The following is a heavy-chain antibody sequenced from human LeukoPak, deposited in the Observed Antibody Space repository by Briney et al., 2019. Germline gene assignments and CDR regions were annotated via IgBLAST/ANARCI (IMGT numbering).Heavy chain of an antibody. J-gene: IGHJ6*02. Sequence: GASVKVSCKASGDTFRSYAITWVRQAPGQGPEWMGRTVPSIGSADFAQRFQARVTITADKSTSTAYMDLSSLTSEDTAIYYCARDVAKGVGYYYGLDVWGQGTTVIVSS. CDR3: ARDVAKGVGYYYGLDV. CDR1: GDTFRSYA. V-gene: IGHV1-69*04. CDR2: TVPSIGSA. D-gene: IGHD4/OR15-4a*01.